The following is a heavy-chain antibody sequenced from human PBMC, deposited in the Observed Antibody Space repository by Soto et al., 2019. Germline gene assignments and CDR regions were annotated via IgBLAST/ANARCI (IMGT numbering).Heavy chain of an antibody. Sequence: QVQLVESGGGVVQPGRSLTLSCAASGFSFSSYGMHWVRQAPGKGLEWVAVIWNAGKNKYYVDSVEGRFTASRDNSKDTLYLQMNSMRAEETAVYHCARDRDGDEPTDYWGQGTLVTVSS. J-gene: IGHJ4*02. CDR1: GFSFSSYG. D-gene: IGHD2-21*02. V-gene: IGHV3-33*01. CDR2: IWNAGKNK. CDR3: ARDRDGDEPTDY.